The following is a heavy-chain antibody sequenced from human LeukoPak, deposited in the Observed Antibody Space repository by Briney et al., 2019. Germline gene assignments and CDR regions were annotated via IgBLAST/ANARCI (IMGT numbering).Heavy chain of an antibody. J-gene: IGHJ3*02. Sequence: GGSLRLSCAASGFTFSSYAMSWVRQAPGKGLEWVSAISGSGGSTYYADSVKGRFTISRDNSKNTLYLQMNSLRAEDTAVYYCAKDRKVRGVYPGAFDIWGQGTMVTVSS. D-gene: IGHD3-10*01. V-gene: IGHV3-23*01. CDR2: ISGSGGST. CDR1: GFTFSSYA. CDR3: AKDRKVRGVYPGAFDI.